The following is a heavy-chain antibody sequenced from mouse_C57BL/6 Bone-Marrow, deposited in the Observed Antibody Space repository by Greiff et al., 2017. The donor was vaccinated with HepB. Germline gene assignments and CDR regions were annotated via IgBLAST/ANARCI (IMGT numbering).Heavy chain of an antibody. J-gene: IGHJ3*01. D-gene: IGHD4-1*01. Sequence: EVHLVESGGGLVKPGGSLKLSCAASGFTFSSYAMSWVRQTPEKRLEWVATISDGGSYTYYPDNVKGRFTISRDNAKNNLYLQMSHLKSEDTAMYYCARDDWDWFAYWGQGTLVTVSA. CDR2: ISDGGSYT. CDR3: ARDDWDWFAY. V-gene: IGHV5-4*01. CDR1: GFTFSSYA.